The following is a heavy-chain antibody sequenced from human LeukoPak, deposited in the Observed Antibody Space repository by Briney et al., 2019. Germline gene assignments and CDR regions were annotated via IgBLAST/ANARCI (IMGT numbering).Heavy chain of an antibody. CDR2: IYTTGTT. CDR1: TDSINTYS. J-gene: IGHJ5*02. Sequence: PSETLPLTCTVSTDSINTYSWNWIRQPAGKGLEWIGRIYTTGTTDYNPSLKSRVTMSVDTSKNHFSLKMTSITAADTAVYYCARGVDTAIVSGGYNFFDPWGQGILVTVSS. V-gene: IGHV4-4*07. CDR3: ARGVDTAIVSGGYNFFDP. D-gene: IGHD5-18*01.